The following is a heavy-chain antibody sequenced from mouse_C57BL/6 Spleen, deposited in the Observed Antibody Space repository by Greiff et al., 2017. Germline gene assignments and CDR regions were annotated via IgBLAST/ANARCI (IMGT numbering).Heavy chain of an antibody. CDR2: IYPGSGNT. CDR1: GYTFTDYY. CDR3: ARGGGYFDY. V-gene: IGHV1-76*01. Sequence: QVQLKESGAELVRPGASVKLSCKASGYTFTDYYINWVKQRPGQGLEWIGRIYPGSGNTYYNEKFKGKATLNAENSSSTAYMQLIRLTSEASAFYFCARGGGYFDYWGQGTTLTVSS. J-gene: IGHJ2*01.